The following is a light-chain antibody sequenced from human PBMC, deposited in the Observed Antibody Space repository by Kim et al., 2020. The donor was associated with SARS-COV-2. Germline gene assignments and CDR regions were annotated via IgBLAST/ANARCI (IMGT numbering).Light chain of an antibody. CDR3: QQSYTIPQT. CDR1: HTSNSH. J-gene: IGKJ1*01. CDR2: GAY. Sequence: TSVGDRVTITSRESHTSNSHLNWYQQKSGKAPILLIYGAYRLQSGVPPRFSGSGAGTDFTLTISNVQQEDVATYYCQQSYTIPQTFGQGTKVDIK. V-gene: IGKV1-39*01.